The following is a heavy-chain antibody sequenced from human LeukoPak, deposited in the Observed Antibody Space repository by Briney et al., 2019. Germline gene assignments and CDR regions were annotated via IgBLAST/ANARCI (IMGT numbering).Heavy chain of an antibody. J-gene: IGHJ4*02. D-gene: IGHD3-16*01. CDR1: GGTFSSYA. CDR3: ARDPGGGGDY. CDR2: IIPIFGTA. V-gene: IGHV1-69*05. Sequence: ASVKVSCKASGGTFSSYAISWVRQAPGQGLEWMGGIIPIFGTANYAQKFQGRVTITTDKSTTTAYMELSSLRSEDTAVYYCARDPGGGGDYWGQGTLVTVSS.